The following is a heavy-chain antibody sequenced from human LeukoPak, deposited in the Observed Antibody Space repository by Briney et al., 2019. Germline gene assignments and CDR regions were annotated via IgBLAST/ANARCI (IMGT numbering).Heavy chain of an antibody. Sequence: SETLSLTCTVSGGSINSGSYYWSWIRQPAEQGLEWIGRIYTSGSTNYNPSLRSRVIISLDTSKKQLSLKLYSVTAADTAVYYCARGYSSGSDWFDPWGQGILVTVSS. CDR3: ARGYSSGSDWFDP. V-gene: IGHV4-61*02. CDR1: GGSINSGSYY. CDR2: IYTSGST. D-gene: IGHD3-22*01. J-gene: IGHJ5*02.